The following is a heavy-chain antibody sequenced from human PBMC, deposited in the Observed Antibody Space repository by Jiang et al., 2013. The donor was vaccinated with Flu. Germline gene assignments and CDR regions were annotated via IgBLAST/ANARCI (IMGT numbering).Heavy chain of an antibody. Sequence: GAEVKKPGSSVKVSCKASGGTFSSYAISWVRQAPGQGLEWMGGIIPIFGTANYAQKFQGRVTITADESTSTAYMELSSLRSEDTAVYYCARVSCSGGSCYLHAADYYYYGMDVWGQGTTVTVSS. J-gene: IGHJ6*02. D-gene: IGHD2-15*01. CDR1: GGTFSSYA. CDR3: ARVSCSGGSCYLHAADYYYYGMDV. V-gene: IGHV1-69*01. CDR2: IIPIFGTA.